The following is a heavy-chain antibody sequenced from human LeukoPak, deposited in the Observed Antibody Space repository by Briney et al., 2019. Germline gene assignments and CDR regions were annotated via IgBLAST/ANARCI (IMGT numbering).Heavy chain of an antibody. CDR2: INHSGST. CDR3: ARGILTAVAATRRNWFDP. CDR1: GGSFSGYY. J-gene: IGHJ5*02. Sequence: SETLSLTCAVYGGSFSGYYWSWIRQPPGKGLEWIGEINHSGSTNYNPSLKSRVTISVDTSKNQFPLKLSSVTAADTAVYYCARGILTAVAATRRNWFDPWGQGTLVTVSS. V-gene: IGHV4-34*01. D-gene: IGHD6-19*01.